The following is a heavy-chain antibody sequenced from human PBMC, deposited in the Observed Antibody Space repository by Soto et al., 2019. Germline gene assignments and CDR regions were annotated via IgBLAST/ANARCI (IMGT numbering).Heavy chain of an antibody. CDR1: GGSISITHYY. J-gene: IGHJ4*02. CDR3: VRHVGYNYGHSDY. CDR2: MYYSGAT. V-gene: IGHV4-39*01. Sequence: SETLSLTCSVSGGSISITHYYWGWIRQPPGKGLEWIGSMYYSGATYYNPSLKSRVTISVDTSKNQLSLKLTSVTAADTAVYYCVRHVGYNYGHSDYWAREPWSPSPQ. D-gene: IGHD5-18*01.